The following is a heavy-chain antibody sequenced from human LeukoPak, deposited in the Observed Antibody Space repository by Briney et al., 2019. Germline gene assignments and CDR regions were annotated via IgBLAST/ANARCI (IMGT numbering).Heavy chain of an antibody. CDR3: ARDPSGIVVVPAAISEFWRFDP. CDR1: GFTFSSYG. Sequence: GGSLRLSCAASGFTFSSYGMHWVRQAPGKGLEWVSYISSSGSTIYYADSVKGRFTISRDNAKNSLYLQMNSLRAEDTAVYYCARDPSGIVVVPAAISEFWRFDPWGQGTLVTVSS. V-gene: IGHV3-48*04. J-gene: IGHJ5*02. D-gene: IGHD2-2*01. CDR2: ISSSGSTI.